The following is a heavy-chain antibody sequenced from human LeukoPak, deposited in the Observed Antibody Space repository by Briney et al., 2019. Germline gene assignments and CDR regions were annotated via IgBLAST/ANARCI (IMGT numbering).Heavy chain of an antibody. D-gene: IGHD6-13*01. CDR2: ILYDGSNE. CDR1: GFTFSTYG. J-gene: IGHJ6*02. Sequence: GRSLRLSCAASGFTFSTYGMHWVRQAPGKGLEWVAVILYDGSNEYYADSVKGRFTISRDNSKNTLYLQMNNLRPKDTAVYYCAKVGISSSWNYYYYGMDVWGQGTTVTVSS. V-gene: IGHV3-30*18. CDR3: AKVGISSSWNYYYYGMDV.